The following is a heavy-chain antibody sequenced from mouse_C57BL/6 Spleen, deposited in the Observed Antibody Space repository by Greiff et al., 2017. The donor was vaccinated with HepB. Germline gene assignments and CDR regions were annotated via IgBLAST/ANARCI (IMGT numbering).Heavy chain of an antibody. D-gene: IGHD2-4*01. V-gene: IGHV1-69*01. CDR3: ARRNDYSYDAMDY. J-gene: IGHJ4*01. Sequence: QVQLQQPGAELVMPGASVKLSCKASGYTFTSYWMHWVKQRPGQGLEWIGEIDPSDSYTNYNQKFKGKSTLTVDKSSSTAYMQLSSLTSEDSAVYYCARRNDYSYDAMDYWGQGTSVTVSS. CDR2: IDPSDSYT. CDR1: GYTFTSYW.